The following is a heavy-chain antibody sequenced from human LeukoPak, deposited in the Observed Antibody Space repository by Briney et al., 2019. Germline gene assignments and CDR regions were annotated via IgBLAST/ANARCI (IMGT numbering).Heavy chain of an antibody. J-gene: IGHJ6*03. Sequence: SETLSLTCTVSGGSISSGSYYWSWIRQPAGKGLEWIGRIYTSGSTNYNPSLKSRVTISVDTSKNQLSLKLSSVTAADTAVYYCARDSPSRDFWSGYSYYYYMDVWGKGTTVTVSS. V-gene: IGHV4-61*02. D-gene: IGHD3-3*01. CDR1: GGSISSGSYY. CDR3: ARDSPSRDFWSGYSYYYYMDV. CDR2: IYTSGST.